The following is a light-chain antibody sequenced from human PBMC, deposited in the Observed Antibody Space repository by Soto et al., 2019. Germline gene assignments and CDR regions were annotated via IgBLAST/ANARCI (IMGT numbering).Light chain of an antibody. CDR3: QSYDISLRGSL. J-gene: IGLJ3*02. Sequence: QSVLTQAPSVSGAPGQRVTISCTGNNSNIGAGYDVHWYQQCPGTAPKLLIYGNSNRPSGVPDRFSGSKSGTSASLAITGLQPDDEADYYCQSYDISLRGSLFCGVTKLTVL. V-gene: IGLV1-40*01. CDR2: GNS. CDR1: NSNIGAGYD.